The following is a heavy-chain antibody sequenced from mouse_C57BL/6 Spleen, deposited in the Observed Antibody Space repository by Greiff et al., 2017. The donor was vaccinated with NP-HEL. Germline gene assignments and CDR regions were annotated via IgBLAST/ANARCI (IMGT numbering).Heavy chain of an antibody. CDR1: CSTFPRSW. V-gene: IGHV1-53*01. J-gene: IGHJ1*03. D-gene: IGHD1-1*01. CDR2: INPCNGGT. CDR3: ARRLIRYYGSSYGYFDV. Sequence: VPLPPTWTELVKPWASVKLFSQASCSTFPRSWVPLVKPRPRPGLSLIWNINPCNGGTNYNEKIKSKATLTVDKSSSTAYMQLSSLTSEDSAVYYCARRLIRYYGSSYGYFDVWGTGTTVTVSS.